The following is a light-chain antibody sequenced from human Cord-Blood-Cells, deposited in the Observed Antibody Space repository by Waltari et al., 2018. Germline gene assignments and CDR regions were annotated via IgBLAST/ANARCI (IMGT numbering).Light chain of an antibody. CDR3: QQRSNWEIT. CDR1: QSISSY. V-gene: IGKV1-39*01. CDR2: AAS. Sequence: DIQMTQSPSSLSASVGDRVTITCRASQSISSYLNWYQQKPGKAPKLLIYAASSLQSGVPSRFSGSGSGTDFTLTISSLEPEDFAVYYCQQRSNWEITFGPGTKVDIK. J-gene: IGKJ3*01.